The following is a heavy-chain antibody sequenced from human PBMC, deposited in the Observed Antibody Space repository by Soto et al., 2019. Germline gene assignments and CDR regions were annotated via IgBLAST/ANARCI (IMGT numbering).Heavy chain of an antibody. J-gene: IGHJ6*02. CDR3: ARENNWNSHKGSSYGTDV. CDR2: TYYRSKWYN. V-gene: IGHV6-1*01. Sequence: SQTLSLTCAISGDSVSSNSAAWSWIRQSPSRGLEWLGRTYYRSKWYNSYAVSVKSRITINPDTSKNQFSLQLNSVTPEDTAVYYCARENNWNSHKGSSYGTDVWGQGTTVTVSS. CDR1: GDSVSSNSAA. D-gene: IGHD1-7*01.